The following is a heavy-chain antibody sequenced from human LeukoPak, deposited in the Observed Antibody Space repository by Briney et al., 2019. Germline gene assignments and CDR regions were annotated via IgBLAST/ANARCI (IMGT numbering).Heavy chain of an antibody. Sequence: PSETLSLTCAVYGGSFSGYYWSWIRQPPGKGLEWIGEINHSGSTNYNPSLKSRVTISVDTSKNQFSLKLSSVTAADTAVYYCARGRLAVARRNTIFDYWGQGTLVTVSS. CDR2: INHSGST. CDR3: ARGRLAVARRNTIFDY. V-gene: IGHV4-34*01. J-gene: IGHJ4*02. CDR1: GGSFSGYY. D-gene: IGHD6-19*01.